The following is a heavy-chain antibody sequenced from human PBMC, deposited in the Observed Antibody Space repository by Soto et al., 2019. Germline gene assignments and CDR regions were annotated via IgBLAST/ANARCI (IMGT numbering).Heavy chain of an antibody. CDR1: GFSLTTSGVG. CDR3: AHRVLRTVFGLVTTTAIYFDF. CDR2: MYWDDDK. V-gene: IGHV2-5*02. D-gene: IGHD3-3*01. Sequence: QITLNESGPTVVRPTETLTLTCRFSGFSLTTSGVGVGWVRQSPGKAPEWLALMYWDDDKRYSDSLKSRLTITKDTSKNQVVLTVANLDPTDTATYYCAHRVLRTVFGLVTTTAIYFDFWGQGTPVAVSS. J-gene: IGHJ4*02.